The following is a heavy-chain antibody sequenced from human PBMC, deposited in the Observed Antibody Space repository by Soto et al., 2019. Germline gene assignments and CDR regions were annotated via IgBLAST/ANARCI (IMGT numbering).Heavy chain of an antibody. D-gene: IGHD3-22*01. J-gene: IGHJ3*02. CDR2: ISAYNGNT. CDR1: GYTFTSYG. CDR3: ARDEGAYYYDSSGSPPGAFDI. V-gene: IGHV1-18*04. Sequence: ASVKVSCKASGYTFTSYGISWVRQAPGQGLEWMGWISAYNGNTNYAQKLQGRVTMTTDTSTSTAYMERRSLRSDDTAVYYCARDEGAYYYDSSGSPPGAFDIWGQGTMVTVSS.